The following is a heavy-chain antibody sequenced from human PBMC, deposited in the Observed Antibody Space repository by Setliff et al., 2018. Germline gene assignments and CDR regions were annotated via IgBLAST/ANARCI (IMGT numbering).Heavy chain of an antibody. V-gene: IGHV3-11*05. D-gene: IGHD2-15*01. CDR3: ARVGGYGWADY. Sequence: GGSLRLSCAASGFTFTDHYMSWIRQAPGKGLEWLSYISVDDVSTLYADSVRGRFSISRDNAKNSVYLEMNSLRVEDSAVYYCARVGGYGWADYWGQGTLVTVSS. J-gene: IGHJ4*02. CDR2: ISVDDVST. CDR1: GFTFTDHY.